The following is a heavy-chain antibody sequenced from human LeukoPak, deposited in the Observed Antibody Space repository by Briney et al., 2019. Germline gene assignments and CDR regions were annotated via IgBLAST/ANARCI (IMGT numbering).Heavy chain of an antibody. V-gene: IGHV3-23*01. CDR3: AKDYTPGVPRFLTLGAFDI. D-gene: IGHD2-8*01. CDR1: GFTFSSYA. CDR2: ISGSGGST. Sequence: GGSLRLSCAASGFTFSSYAMSWVRQAPGKGLEWVSAISGSGGSTYYADSVKGRFTISRDNSKNTLYLQMNSLRAEDTAVYYCAKDYTPGVPRFLTLGAFDIWGQGTMVTVSS. J-gene: IGHJ3*02.